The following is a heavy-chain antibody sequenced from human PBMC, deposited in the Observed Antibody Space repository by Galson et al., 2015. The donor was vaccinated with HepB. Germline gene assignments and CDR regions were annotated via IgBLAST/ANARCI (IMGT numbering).Heavy chain of an antibody. V-gene: IGHV5-51*01. CDR2: IYPGDSDT. D-gene: IGHD3-22*01. CDR3: ARLRGVDYYDSSGLPDY. CDR1: GYSFTSYW. J-gene: IGHJ4*02. Sequence: QSGAEVKKPGESLKISCKGSGYSFTSYWIGWVRQMPGKGLEWMGIIYPGDSDTRYSPSFQGQVTISADKSISTAYLQWSSLKASDTAMYYCARLRGVDYYDSSGLPDYWGQGILVTVSS.